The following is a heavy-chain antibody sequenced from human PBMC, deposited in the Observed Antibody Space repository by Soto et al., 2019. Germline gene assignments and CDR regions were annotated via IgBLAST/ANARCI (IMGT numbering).Heavy chain of an antibody. CDR1: GLTFSTYW. V-gene: IGHV3-7*03. CDR2: INQDGSEK. J-gene: IGHJ4*02. D-gene: IGHD1-26*01. CDR3: ARDRGAYAY. Sequence: GGSLRLSCAASGLTFSTYWMSWVRQAPGKGLEWVANINQDGSEKNYVDSVKGRFTISRDNAKNSLYLQMNSLRAEDTAVYYCARDRGAYAYWGQGTLVTVCS.